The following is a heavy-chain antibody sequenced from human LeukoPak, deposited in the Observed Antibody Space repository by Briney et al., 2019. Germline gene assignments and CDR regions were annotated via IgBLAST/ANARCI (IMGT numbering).Heavy chain of an antibody. D-gene: IGHD4-17*01. J-gene: IGHJ4*02. CDR3: ARIPTMVTTEYYFDY. Sequence: PGRSLRLSCAASGFTFSSYGMHWVRQAPGKGLEWVAVIWYDGSNKYYADSVKGRFTISRDNSKNTLYLQMNSLRAEDTAVYYCARIPTMVTTEYYFDYWGQGTLVTVSS. V-gene: IGHV3-33*01. CDR1: GFTFSSYG. CDR2: IWYDGSNK.